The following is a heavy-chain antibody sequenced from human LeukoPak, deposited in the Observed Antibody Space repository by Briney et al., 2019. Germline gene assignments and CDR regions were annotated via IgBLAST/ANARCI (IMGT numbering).Heavy chain of an antibody. Sequence: PSETMSLTGAVSGGSISSSNWWSWVRQPPGKGLEWIGEIYHSGSTNYNPSLKSRVTISVDKSKNQFSLKLSSVTAADTAVYYCARVRGRDLLERRRGQKAFDYWGQGTPVTVSS. D-gene: IGHD1-1*01. CDR1: GGSISSSNW. CDR2: IYHSGST. V-gene: IGHV4-4*02. CDR3: ARVRGRDLLERRRGQKAFDY. J-gene: IGHJ4*02.